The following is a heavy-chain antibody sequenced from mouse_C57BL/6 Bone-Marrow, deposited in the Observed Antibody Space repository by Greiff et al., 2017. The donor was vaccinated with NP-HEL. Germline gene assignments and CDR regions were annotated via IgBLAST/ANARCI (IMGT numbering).Heavy chain of an antibody. D-gene: IGHD1-1*01. CDR3: ARKGYGRDFDY. CDR2: INPNNGGT. CDR1: GYTFTDYN. J-gene: IGHJ2*01. Sequence: EVKLQESGPELVKPGASVKMSCKASGYTFTDYNMHWVKQSHGKSLEWIGYINPNNGGTSYNQKFKGKATLTVNKSPSTAYMELRSLTSEDSAVYYCARKGYGRDFDYWGQGTTLTVSS. V-gene: IGHV1-22*01.